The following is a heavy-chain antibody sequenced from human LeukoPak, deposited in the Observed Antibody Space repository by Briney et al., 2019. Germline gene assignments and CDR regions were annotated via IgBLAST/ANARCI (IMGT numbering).Heavy chain of an antibody. CDR2: MNPNSGNT. D-gene: IGHD3-3*01. J-gene: IGHJ5*02. CDR3: ARGDYDFWNNWFDP. CDR1: GYTFTSYD. Sequence: GASVKVSCKASGYTFTSYDINWVRRATGQGLEWMGWMNPNSGNTGYAQKFQGRVTMTRNTSISTAYMELSSLRSEDTAVYYCARGDYDFWNNWFDPWGQGTPVTVSS. V-gene: IGHV1-8*01.